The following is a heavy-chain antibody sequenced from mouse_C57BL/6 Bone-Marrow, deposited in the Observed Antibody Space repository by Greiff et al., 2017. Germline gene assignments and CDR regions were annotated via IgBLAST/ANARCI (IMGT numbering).Heavy chain of an antibody. Sequence: EVQLQQSGPELVKPGDSVKISCKASGYSFTGYFMNWVMQSHGKSLEWIGRINPYNGDTFYNQKFKGKATLTVDKSSSTAHMELRSLTSEDSAVYYCAENYDYDVYFDVLGTGTTVTVSS. J-gene: IGHJ1*03. CDR2: INPYNGDT. CDR1: GYSFTGYF. V-gene: IGHV1-20*01. CDR3: AENYDYDVYFDV. D-gene: IGHD2-4*01.